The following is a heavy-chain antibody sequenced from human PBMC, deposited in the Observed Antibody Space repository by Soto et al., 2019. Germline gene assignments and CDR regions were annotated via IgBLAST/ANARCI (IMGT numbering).Heavy chain of an antibody. Sequence: QVELVQSGPEVKKPGASVKVSCKASGHSFSNSGFSWMRQAPGQGLEWMGWISTYNGNTNYAQKFQGRLSMTRDTSTTTAFMELTTLRSDDTAVYYCARDEYNNGRNWLNPWGQGTLVTVTS. D-gene: IGHD2-8*01. V-gene: IGHV1-18*01. CDR1: GHSFSNSG. CDR2: ISTYNGNT. J-gene: IGHJ5*02. CDR3: ARDEYNNGRNWLNP.